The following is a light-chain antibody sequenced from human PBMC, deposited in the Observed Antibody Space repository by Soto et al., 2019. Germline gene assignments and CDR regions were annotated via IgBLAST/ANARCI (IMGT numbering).Light chain of an antibody. V-gene: IGLV1-47*01. CDR1: SSNIGSNY. CDR3: AAWDDSLSGRGV. J-gene: IGLJ2*01. CDR2: RNN. Sequence: VLTQPPSASGTPGQRVTISCSGSSSNIGSNYVYWYQQLPGTAPKLLIYRNNQRPSGVPDRFSGSKSGTSASLAISGLRSEDEADYYCAAWDDSLSGRGVFGGGTKLTVL.